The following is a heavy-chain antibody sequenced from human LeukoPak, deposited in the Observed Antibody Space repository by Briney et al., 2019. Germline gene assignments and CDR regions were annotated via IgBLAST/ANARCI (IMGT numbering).Heavy chain of an antibody. CDR1: GYSLSSYD. CDR3: ARSIYGDYRGDNWFDP. V-gene: IGHV1-8*01. D-gene: IGHD4-17*01. CDR2: MNPNSGNT. Sequence: ASVKVSCKASGYSLSSYDINWVRQATGQGLEWTGWMNPNSGNTGYAQKFQGRVTMTRNTSISTAYMELSSLRSEDTAVYYCARSIYGDYRGDNWFDPWGQGTLVTVSS. J-gene: IGHJ5*02.